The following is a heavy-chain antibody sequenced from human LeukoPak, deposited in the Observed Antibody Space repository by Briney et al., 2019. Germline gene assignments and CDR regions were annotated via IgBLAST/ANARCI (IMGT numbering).Heavy chain of an antibody. J-gene: IGHJ3*02. CDR3: ARDSGYSSGWYLAFYI. CDR2: ISSSGSSI. V-gene: IGHV3-48*03. Sequence: XISSSGSSIYYSDSVKGGFTISRDKDKKSLYLQMNRLRDEDTAVYYCARDSGYSSGWYLAFYIWGQGTMVTVSS. D-gene: IGHD6-19*01.